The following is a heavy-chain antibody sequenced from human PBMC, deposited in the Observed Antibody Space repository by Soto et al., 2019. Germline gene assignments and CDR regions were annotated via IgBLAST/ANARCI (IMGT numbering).Heavy chain of an antibody. CDR2: IVVGSGNT. J-gene: IGHJ4*02. Sequence: SLSVSGKASGFTFTSSAVQWVRQARGQRLEWIGWIVVGSGNTNYAQKFQERVTITRDMSTSTAYMELCSLRSEDTAVYYCAAGYFDWLLIDYWGQGTLVTVS. CDR1: GFTFTSSA. V-gene: IGHV1-58*01. CDR3: AAGYFDWLLIDY. D-gene: IGHD3-9*01.